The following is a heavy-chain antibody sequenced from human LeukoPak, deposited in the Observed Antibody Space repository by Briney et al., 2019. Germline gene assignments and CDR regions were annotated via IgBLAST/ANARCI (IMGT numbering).Heavy chain of an antibody. D-gene: IGHD2-2*01. CDR1: GFTVSSNY. CDR2: IYSGGST. J-gene: IGHJ4*02. CDR3: ARAPQPGYCSSTSCFATYDY. Sequence: GGSLRLSCAASGFTVSSNYMSWVRQAPGKGLEWVSVIYSGGSTYYADSVKGRFTISRDNSKNTLYLQMNSLRAEDTAVYYCARAPQPGYCSSTSCFATYDYWGQGTLVTVSS. V-gene: IGHV3-53*01.